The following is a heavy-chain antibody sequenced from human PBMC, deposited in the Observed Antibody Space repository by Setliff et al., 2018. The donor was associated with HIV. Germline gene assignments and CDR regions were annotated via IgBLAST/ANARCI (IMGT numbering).Heavy chain of an antibody. CDR1: GYSFTNHY. Sequence: GASVKVSCKPSGYSFTNHYMHWVRQAPGQGLEWMGVINPTGGSTRNTQKFQGRVAMTRDTSTSTVYMELSSLRSEDTAVYYCARGFYDSSGYEYNWFDPWGQGTLVTVSS. J-gene: IGHJ5*02. CDR3: ARGFYDSSGYEYNWFDP. D-gene: IGHD3-22*01. CDR2: INPTGGST. V-gene: IGHV1-46*01.